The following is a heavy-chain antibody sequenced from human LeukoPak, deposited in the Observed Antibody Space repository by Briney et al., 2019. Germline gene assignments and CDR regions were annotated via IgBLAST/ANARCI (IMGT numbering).Heavy chain of an antibody. CDR1: GGSISSYY. Sequence: SETLSLTCTVSGGSISSYYWSWIRQPAGKGLEWIGRIYTSGSITYNPSLKSRVTMSVDTSRNQFSLKLRSVTAADKAVYYCARDNYDHYGDYVFKYWGQGTLVTVSS. D-gene: IGHD4-17*01. CDR3: ARDNYDHYGDYVFKY. J-gene: IGHJ4*02. V-gene: IGHV4-4*07. CDR2: IYTSGSI.